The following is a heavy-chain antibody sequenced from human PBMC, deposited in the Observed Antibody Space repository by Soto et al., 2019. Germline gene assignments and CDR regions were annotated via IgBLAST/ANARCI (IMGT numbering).Heavy chain of an antibody. CDR3: ARERRDGYDN. D-gene: IGHD5-12*01. Sequence: QVQLVQSGAEVKKPGASVKVSCKASGYTFTSYDINWVRQATGQGLEWMGWMNPNSGNTAYAQKFQGRVNMTSNTTITTADMELSSLRAEDTAVYYCARERRDGYDNWGQGTLVTVSS. CDR1: GYTFTSYD. CDR2: MNPNSGNT. V-gene: IGHV1-8*01. J-gene: IGHJ4*02.